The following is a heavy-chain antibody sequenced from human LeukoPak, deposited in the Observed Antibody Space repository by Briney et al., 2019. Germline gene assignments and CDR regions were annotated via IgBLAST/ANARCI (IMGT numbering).Heavy chain of an antibody. D-gene: IGHD3-22*01. CDR1: GFTFSSYW. J-gene: IGHJ4*02. CDR2: IKQDGSEK. CDR3: ASPNDYYDSSGFDY. V-gene: IGHV3-7*01. Sequence: PGGSLRLSCAASGFTFSSYWMSWVRQAPGKGLEWVANIKQDGSEKYYVDSVKGRLTISRDNAKNSLYLQMNSLRAEDTAVYYCASPNDYYDSSGFDYWGQGTLVTVSS.